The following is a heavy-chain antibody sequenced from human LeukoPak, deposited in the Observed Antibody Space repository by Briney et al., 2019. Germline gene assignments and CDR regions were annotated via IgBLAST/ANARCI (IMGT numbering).Heavy chain of an antibody. CDR2: KNPNSGNT. V-gene: IGHV1-8*01. D-gene: IGHD3-22*01. CDR1: GYTFTSYD. CDR3: AAPRRPYYYDSSGYYLGY. J-gene: IGHJ4*02. Sequence: ASVKVSCKASGYTFTSYDINWVRQAPGQGLEWMGWKNPNSGNTGYAQKFQGRVTMTRNTSISTAYMELSSLRSEDTAVYYCAAPRRPYYYDSSGYYLGYWGQGTLVTVSS.